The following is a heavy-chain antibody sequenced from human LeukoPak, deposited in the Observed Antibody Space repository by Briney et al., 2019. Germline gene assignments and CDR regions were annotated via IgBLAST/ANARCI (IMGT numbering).Heavy chain of an antibody. Sequence: GASVKVSCKASGYTFTAYYMHWVRQAPGQGLEWMGWINPNSGGTNYAQKFQGRVTMTRDTSISTAYMELSRLRSDDTAVYYCARMLRVQSGYYYANDAFDIWGQGTMVTVSS. CDR2: INPNSGGT. CDR1: GYTFTAYY. V-gene: IGHV1-2*02. J-gene: IGHJ3*02. CDR3: ARMLRVQSGYYYANDAFDI. D-gene: IGHD3-22*01.